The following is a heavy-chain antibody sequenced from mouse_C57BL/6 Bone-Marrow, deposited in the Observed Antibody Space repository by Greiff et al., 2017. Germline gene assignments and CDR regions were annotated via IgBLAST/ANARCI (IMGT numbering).Heavy chain of an antibody. J-gene: IGHJ4*01. Sequence: VQLQQSGAELVKPGASVKMSCKASGYTFTSYWITWVKQRPGQGLEWIGDIYPGSGSTNYNEKFKSKATLTVDTSSSTAYMQLSSLTSEDSAVYYCARWTAQAKVDYWGQGTSVTVSS. V-gene: IGHV1-55*01. CDR3: ARWTAQAKVDY. D-gene: IGHD3-2*02. CDR1: GYTFTSYW. CDR2: IYPGSGST.